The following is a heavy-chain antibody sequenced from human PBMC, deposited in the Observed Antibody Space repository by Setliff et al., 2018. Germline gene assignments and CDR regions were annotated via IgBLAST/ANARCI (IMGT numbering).Heavy chain of an antibody. CDR3: AREDIRSLENYYYGMDV. Sequence: GGSLRLSCAASGFTFSTYEMNWVRKAPGKGLEWVSYIGSSGSTMYYADSVKGRFTISRDNAKNSLYLQMNSLRAEDTAVYYCAREDIRSLENYYYGMDVWGQGTTVTVSS. D-gene: IGHD3-3*01. CDR1: GFTFSTYE. V-gene: IGHV3-48*03. CDR2: IGSSGSTM. J-gene: IGHJ6*02.